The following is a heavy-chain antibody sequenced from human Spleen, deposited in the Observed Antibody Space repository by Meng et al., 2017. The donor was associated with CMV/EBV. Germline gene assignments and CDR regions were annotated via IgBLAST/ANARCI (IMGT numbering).Heavy chain of an antibody. J-gene: IGHJ4*02. CDR3: AMAPRWLVRPPYDY. V-gene: IGHV4-34*01. D-gene: IGHD6-19*01. CDR2: INHSGST. Sequence: CAVYGGSFSGHYWGWIRQPPGKGLEWIGEINHSGSTNYNPSLTSRVTISVDTSKKQFSLKLSSVTAADTAVYYCAMAPRWLVRPPYDYWGQGTLVTVSS. CDR1: GGSFSGHY.